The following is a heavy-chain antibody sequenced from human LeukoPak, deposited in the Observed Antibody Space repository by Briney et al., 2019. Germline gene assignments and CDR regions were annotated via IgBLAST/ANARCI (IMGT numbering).Heavy chain of an antibody. Sequence: GGSLRLSWAASGFTFRSYVMTWVRQAPGKGLEWVSAISGSGGSTYYADSVKGRFTISRDNSKNALYLQMNSLRAEDTALYYCTKDPVSSSWYYAFDIWGQGTMVTVSS. J-gene: IGHJ3*02. D-gene: IGHD6-13*01. CDR1: GFTFRSYV. CDR2: ISGSGGST. V-gene: IGHV3-23*01. CDR3: TKDPVSSSWYYAFDI.